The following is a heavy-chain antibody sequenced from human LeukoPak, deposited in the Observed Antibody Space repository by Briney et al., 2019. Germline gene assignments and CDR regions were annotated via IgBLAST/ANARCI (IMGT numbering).Heavy chain of an antibody. Sequence: ERSLRLSCAASGFAFSSYAVHWVRQAPGKGLECVAAISHDGSKKYYADFVKGRFTISRDNFKNTLYLHMNSLIPEDTAVYFCAKDWKFYYVSGSFFPDNWGQGTLVTVS. V-gene: IGHV3-30-3*01. D-gene: IGHD3-10*01. CDR2: ISHDGSKK. CDR1: GFAFSSYA. J-gene: IGHJ4*02. CDR3: AKDWKFYYVSGSFFPDN.